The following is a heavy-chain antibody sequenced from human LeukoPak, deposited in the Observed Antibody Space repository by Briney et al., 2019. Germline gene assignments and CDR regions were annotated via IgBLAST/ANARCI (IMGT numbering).Heavy chain of an antibody. V-gene: IGHV3-23*01. Sequence: GGSLRLSCAASEFTFRNYAMTWFRQPPGKGREGVSSIVTSVSTYYADSVKVRFTISRDNSKNTLYLQMNSLRAEDTAIYFCAKGAVGSSSGLASWGQGTLVTVSS. CDR2: IVTSVST. CDR3: AKGAVGSSSGLAS. D-gene: IGHD3-22*01. J-gene: IGHJ5*02. CDR1: EFTFRNYA.